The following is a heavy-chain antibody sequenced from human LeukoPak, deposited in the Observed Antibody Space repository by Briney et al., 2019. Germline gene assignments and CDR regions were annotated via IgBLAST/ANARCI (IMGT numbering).Heavy chain of an antibody. V-gene: IGHV1-8*01. CDR3: ARGPLVRLPSSFDP. J-gene: IGHJ5*02. D-gene: IGHD3-16*02. Sequence: ASVKVSCKASGYTFTSYDINWVRQATAQGLEWMGLMNPNSGNTGSAQRFQGRVTMTRDTSRSTAYMELRSLTSEDTAVYYCARGPLVRLPSSFDPWGQGTLVTVSS. CDR1: GYTFTSYD. CDR2: MNPNSGNT.